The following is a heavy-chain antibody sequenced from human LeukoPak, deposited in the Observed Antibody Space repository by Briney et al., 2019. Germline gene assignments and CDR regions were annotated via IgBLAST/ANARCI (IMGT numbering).Heavy chain of an antibody. CDR2: ISNTGTYT. CDR3: ARGFQCHGDCYFDAIDI. CDR1: GDSISSGGYH. D-gene: IGHD2-21*02. Sequence: KASETLSLTCTVSGDSISSGGYHWNWIRQAPGKGLEWVSSISNTGTYTHYADSLKGRFIISRDNAKNSLYLQMNSLRADDTAVYYCARGFQCHGDCYFDAIDIWGQGTLVIVSS. J-gene: IGHJ3*02. V-gene: IGHV3-21*01.